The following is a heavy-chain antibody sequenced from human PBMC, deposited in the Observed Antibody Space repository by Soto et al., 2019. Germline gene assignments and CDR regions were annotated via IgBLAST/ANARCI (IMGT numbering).Heavy chain of an antibody. CDR3: ASLWFGELPH. D-gene: IGHD3-10*01. J-gene: IGHJ4*02. CDR1: GFTFSIYA. Sequence: PGGSLRLSCAASGFTFSIYAMHWVRQAPGKGLEWVAVISYDGSNKYYADSVKGRFTISRDNSKNTLYLQMNSLRAEDTAVYYCASLWFGELPHWGQGTLVTVSS. V-gene: IGHV3-30-3*01. CDR2: ISYDGSNK.